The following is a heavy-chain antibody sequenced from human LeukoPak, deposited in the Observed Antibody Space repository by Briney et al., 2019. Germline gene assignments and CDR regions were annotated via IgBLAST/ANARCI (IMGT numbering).Heavy chain of an antibody. V-gene: IGHV4-4*07. D-gene: IGHD3-10*01. Sequence: PSETLSLTCTVSGGSISSYYWSWIRQPAGKGLEWIGRIYTSGSTNYNPSLKSRVTMSVDTSKNQFSLKLSSVTAADTAVYYCARDTLVAGSGHCDYWGQGTLVTVSS. CDR3: ARDTLVAGSGHCDY. CDR2: IYTSGST. J-gene: IGHJ4*02. CDR1: GGSISSYY.